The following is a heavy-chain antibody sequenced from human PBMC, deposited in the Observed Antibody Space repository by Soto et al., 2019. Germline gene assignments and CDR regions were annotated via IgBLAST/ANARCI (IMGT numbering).Heavy chain of an antibody. CDR3: AREGNIRRWSQHLDS. Sequence: SATLLLTSTVSGGSISSYSWSWIRQPPGKGLEWIGNIHYNGNTKYSPSLKSRVTMSVDTSKNHFSLKLISVTTADTAVDFGAREGNIRRWSQHLDSWGQGTRVS. CDR2: IHYNGNT. J-gene: IGHJ4*02. CDR1: GGSISSYS. V-gene: IGHV4-59*01. D-gene: IGHD3-3*01.